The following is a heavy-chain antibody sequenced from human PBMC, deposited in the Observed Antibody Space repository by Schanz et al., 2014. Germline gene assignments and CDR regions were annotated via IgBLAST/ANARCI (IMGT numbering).Heavy chain of an antibody. CDR3: AKDSTHIDIVLVPTAIDY. J-gene: IGHJ4*02. Sequence: QVQLVESGGGVVQPGRSLRLSCAASGFTFSSYGMHWVRQAPGKGLEWVAAMSYDGSIKYYGDSVKDRFTISRDNSKNTLYLHMNTLRSEDTAVYYCAKDSTHIDIVLVPTAIDYWGQGTLXTVSS. V-gene: IGHV3-30*18. CDR2: MSYDGSIK. CDR1: GFTFSSYG. D-gene: IGHD2-2*01.